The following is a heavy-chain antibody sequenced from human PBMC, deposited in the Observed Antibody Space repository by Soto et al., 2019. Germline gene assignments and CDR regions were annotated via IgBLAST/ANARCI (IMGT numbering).Heavy chain of an antibody. Sequence: HPGGSLRLSCAASGFTFSSYAMSWVRQAPGKGLEWVSAISGSGGSTYYADSVKGRFTISRDNSKNTLYLQMNSLRAEDTAVYYCAKDGGYGLPYYYYGMDVWGQGTTVTVSS. CDR1: GFTFSSYA. J-gene: IGHJ6*02. D-gene: IGHD3-16*01. CDR3: AKDGGYGLPYYYYGMDV. V-gene: IGHV3-23*01. CDR2: ISGSGGST.